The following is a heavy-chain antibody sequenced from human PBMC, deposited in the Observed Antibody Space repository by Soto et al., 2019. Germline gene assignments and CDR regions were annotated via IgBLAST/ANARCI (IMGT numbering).Heavy chain of an antibody. CDR1: GGSFSGYY. J-gene: IGHJ4*02. Sequence: SETLSLTCAVYGGSFSGYYWSWIRQPPGKGLEWIGEINHSGSTNYNPSLKSRVTISVDTSKNQFSLKLSSVTAADTAVYYCERGGSSGYYYRRPFDYWGQGTLVTVSS. D-gene: IGHD3-22*01. V-gene: IGHV4-34*01. CDR2: INHSGST. CDR3: ERGGSSGYYYRRPFDY.